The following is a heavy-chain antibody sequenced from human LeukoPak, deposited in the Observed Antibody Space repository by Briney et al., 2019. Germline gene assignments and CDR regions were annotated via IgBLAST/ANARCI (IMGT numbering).Heavy chain of an antibody. Sequence: ASVKVSCKASGHTFTGYYMHWVRQAPGQGLEWMGWINPNSGGTNYAQKFQGRVNMTRDTSISTAYMELSRLRSDDTAVYYCARDITDCSGGSCSNYFDYWGQGTLVTVSS. CDR2: INPNSGGT. D-gene: IGHD2-15*01. J-gene: IGHJ4*02. V-gene: IGHV1-2*02. CDR3: ARDITDCSGGSCSNYFDY. CDR1: GHTFTGYY.